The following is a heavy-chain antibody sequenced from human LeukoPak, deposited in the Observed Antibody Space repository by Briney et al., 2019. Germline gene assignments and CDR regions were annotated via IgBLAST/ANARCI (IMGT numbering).Heavy chain of an antibody. CDR1: GGSISSGDYY. J-gene: IGHJ6*02. CDR2: IYYSGST. CDR3: ARVGTSSSWPYYYYGMDV. V-gene: IGHV4-30-4*02. Sequence: SETLSLTCTVSGGSISSGDYYWRWLRQPPGKGLEWIGYIYYSGSTYYNPSPKSRVTISVDTSKNQFSLKLSSVTAADTAVYYCARVGTSSSWPYYYYGMDVWGQGTTVTVSS. D-gene: IGHD6-13*01.